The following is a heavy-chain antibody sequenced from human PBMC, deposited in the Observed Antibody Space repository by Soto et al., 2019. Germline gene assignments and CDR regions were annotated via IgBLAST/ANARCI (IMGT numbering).Heavy chain of an antibody. J-gene: IGHJ4*02. CDR3: ARDWETSATGLIDS. Sequence: GGSLRLCCVASGFTFSSYAIHWVRQAPGKGLEWVAVTSYDGSNKYYADSVEGRFTISRDNSKNTLYLQTSSLTTEDTAMYYCARDWETSATGLIDSWGQGTLVTVSS. CDR2: TSYDGSNK. D-gene: IGHD3-9*01. V-gene: IGHV3-30-3*01. CDR1: GFTFSSYA.